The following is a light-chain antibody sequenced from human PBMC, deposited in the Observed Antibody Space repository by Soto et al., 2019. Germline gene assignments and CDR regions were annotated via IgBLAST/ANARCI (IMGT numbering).Light chain of an antibody. Sequence: EIVLTQSPATLSLSPGERATLSCRASQSVNSYLAWYQQKPGQAPRLLIYDASNRATGIPARFSGSGSGTDFTLTISSLEPEDFAVYYCQQRSKWPPLTFGGGTKVEIK. CDR3: QQRSKWPPLT. V-gene: IGKV3-11*01. J-gene: IGKJ4*01. CDR2: DAS. CDR1: QSVNSY.